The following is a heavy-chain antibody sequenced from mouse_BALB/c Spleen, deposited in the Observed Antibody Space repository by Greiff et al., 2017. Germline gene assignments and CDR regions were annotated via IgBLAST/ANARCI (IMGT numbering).Heavy chain of an antibody. Sequence: VQLQQPGAELVRPGASVKLSCKASGYTFTSYWINWVKQRPGQGLEWIGNIYPSDSYTNYNQKFKDKATLTVDKSSSTAYMQLSSPTSEDSAVYYCTRGDYAYYAMDYWGQGTSVTVSS. CDR2: IYPSDSYT. D-gene: IGHD2-4*01. J-gene: IGHJ4*01. CDR1: GYTFTSYW. V-gene: IGHV1-69*02. CDR3: TRGDYAYYAMDY.